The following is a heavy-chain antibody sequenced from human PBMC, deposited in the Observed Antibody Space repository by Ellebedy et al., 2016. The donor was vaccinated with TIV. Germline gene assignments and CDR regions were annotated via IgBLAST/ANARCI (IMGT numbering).Heavy chain of an antibody. Sequence: SETLSLTXTVSGGPISSGGYHWGWIRDPQGKSLDCIGHFFYTGSSTNYNPSLKSRVYMSIDMSKNQFSLRLSSVTASDTAVFYCARHSDEWELSVWGQGTLVTVSP. CDR1: GGPISSGGYH. D-gene: IGHD1-26*01. J-gene: IGHJ4*02. CDR2: FFYTGSST. CDR3: ARHSDEWELSV. V-gene: IGHV4-39*01.